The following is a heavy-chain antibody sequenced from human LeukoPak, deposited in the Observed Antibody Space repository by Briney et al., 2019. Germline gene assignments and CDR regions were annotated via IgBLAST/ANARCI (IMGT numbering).Heavy chain of an antibody. V-gene: IGHV1-69*06. D-gene: IGHD6-6*01. CDR2: IIPIFGTA. Sequence: GASVKVSCKGSGGTFSSYASSWVRQAPGQGLEWMGGIIPIFGTANYAQKFQGRVTITAHKSTSTAYIKLSSLRSEDTAVYYCARATYSSSSCFDYWGQGTLVTVSS. J-gene: IGHJ4*02. CDR3: ARATYSSSSCFDY. CDR1: GGTFSSYA.